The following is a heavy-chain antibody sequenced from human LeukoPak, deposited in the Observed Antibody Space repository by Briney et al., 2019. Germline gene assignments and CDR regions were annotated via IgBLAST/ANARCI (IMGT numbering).Heavy chain of an antibody. CDR3: ARVWLCGGDCYHFDY. CDR1: GYTFTGYY. Sequence: ASVKVSCKASGYTFTGYYMHWVRQAPGQGLEWMGWTNPNSGGTNYAQKFQGRVTMTRDTSISTAYMELSRLRSDDTAVYYCARVWLCGGDCYHFDYWGQGTLVTVSS. V-gene: IGHV1-2*02. J-gene: IGHJ4*02. CDR2: TNPNSGGT. D-gene: IGHD2-21*02.